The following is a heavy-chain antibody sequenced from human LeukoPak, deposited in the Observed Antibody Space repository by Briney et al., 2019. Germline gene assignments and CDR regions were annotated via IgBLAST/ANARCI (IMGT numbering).Heavy chain of an antibody. V-gene: IGHV1-18*01. Sequence: GASVKVSCKASGYTFTSYGISWVRQAPGQGVEWMGWISAYNGNTNYAQKLQGRVTMTTDTSTSTAYTELRSLRSDDTAVYYCARDGEMATIRSNWFDPWGQGTLVTVSS. J-gene: IGHJ5*02. CDR2: ISAYNGNT. CDR3: ARDGEMATIRSNWFDP. D-gene: IGHD5-24*01. CDR1: GYTFTSYG.